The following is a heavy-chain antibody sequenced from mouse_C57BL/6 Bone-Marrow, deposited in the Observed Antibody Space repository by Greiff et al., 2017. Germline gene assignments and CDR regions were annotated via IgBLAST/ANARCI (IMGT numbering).Heavy chain of an antibody. J-gene: IGHJ3*01. CDR1: GFTFSNYW. D-gene: IGHD1-1*01. CDR2: IRLKSDNYAT. Sequence: EVMLVESGGGLVQPGGSMKLSCVASGFTFSNYWMNWVRQSPEKGLEWVAQIRLKSDNYATHYAESVKGRFTISRDDSKSSVYLQMNNLRAEDTGIYYCTKTYYYGSSSWFAYWGQGTLVTVSA. CDR3: TKTYYYGSSSWFAY. V-gene: IGHV6-3*01.